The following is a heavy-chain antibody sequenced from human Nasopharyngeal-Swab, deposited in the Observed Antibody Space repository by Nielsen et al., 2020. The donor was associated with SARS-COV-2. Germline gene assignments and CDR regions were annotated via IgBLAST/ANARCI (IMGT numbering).Heavy chain of an antibody. V-gene: IGHV5-51*01. Sequence: GGSLRLSCKTSGYNFANYWIGWVRQRPGKGLEWMGMVYPGNSEVAYSPSFQGQVTISADKSINTAYLQWSSLRASDTAMYFCARRAARDGYNYEVDPWGQGTQVTVSS. CDR3: ARRAARDGYNYEVDP. CDR2: VYPGNSEV. CDR1: GYNFANYW. D-gene: IGHD5-24*01. J-gene: IGHJ5*02.